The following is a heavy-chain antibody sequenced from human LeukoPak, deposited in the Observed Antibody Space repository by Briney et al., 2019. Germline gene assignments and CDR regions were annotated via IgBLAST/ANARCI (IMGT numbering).Heavy chain of an antibody. CDR2: INAGNGNT. V-gene: IGHV1-3*01. CDR1: GYTFTSYA. Sequence: GASVKVSCKASGYTFTSYAMHWARQAPGQRLEWMGWINAGNGNTKYSQKFQGRVTITRDTSASTAYMELSSLRSEDTAVYYCASSLKNDCGDYYFDYWGQGTLVTVSS. D-gene: IGHD4-17*01. CDR3: ASSLKNDCGDYYFDY. J-gene: IGHJ4*02.